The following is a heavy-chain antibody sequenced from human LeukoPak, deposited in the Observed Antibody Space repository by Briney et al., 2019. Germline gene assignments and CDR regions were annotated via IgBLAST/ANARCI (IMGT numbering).Heavy chain of an antibody. V-gene: IGHV1-69*01. J-gene: IGHJ4*02. D-gene: IGHD3-3*01. Sequence: SVKVCCKASGGTFSSYAISWVRQAPGQGLEWMGGIIPIFGTANYAQKFQGRVTMTADESTSTAYMELSSLRSEDTAVYYCARDPEAQYYDFWSGYFDYWGQGTLVTVSS. CDR3: ARDPEAQYYDFWSGYFDY. CDR1: GGTFSSYA. CDR2: IIPIFGTA.